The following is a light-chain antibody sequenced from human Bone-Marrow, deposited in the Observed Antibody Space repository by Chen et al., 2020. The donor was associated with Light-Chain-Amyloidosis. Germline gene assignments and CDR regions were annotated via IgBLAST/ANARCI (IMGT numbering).Light chain of an antibody. CDR3: CSYAGSKGVV. V-gene: IGLV2-23*02. Sequence: QSALTQPASVSGSPGQSITLPCTGTSSDVGSYNLVSWYQQHPGKAPKLMIYEVSKRPSGVSNRFSGSKSGNTASLTISGLQSEDEADYYCCSYAGSKGVVFGGGTKLTVL. J-gene: IGLJ2*01. CDR2: EVS. CDR1: SSDVGSYNL.